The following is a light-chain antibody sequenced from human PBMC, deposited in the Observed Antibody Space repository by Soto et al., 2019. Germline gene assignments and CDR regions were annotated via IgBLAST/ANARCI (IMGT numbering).Light chain of an antibody. Sequence: DIQMTQSPSPLSASVGDRVTITCRASQSIVTYLNWYLQKPGKAPKLLIYAASNLQSGVPSGFSGSGSGTDFTLTISSLQPEDFATYFCQQSYSTPPWTFGQGTKVDIK. CDR1: QSIVTY. V-gene: IGKV1-39*01. CDR2: AAS. CDR3: QQSYSTPPWT. J-gene: IGKJ1*01.